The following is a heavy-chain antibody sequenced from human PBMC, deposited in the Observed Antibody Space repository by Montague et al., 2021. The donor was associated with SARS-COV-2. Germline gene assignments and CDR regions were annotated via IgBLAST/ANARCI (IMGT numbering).Heavy chain of an antibody. D-gene: IGHD3-22*01. CDR1: GGSISSSSYY. V-gene: IGHV4-39*01. CDR2: IYYSGST. Sequence: SETLSLTCTVSGGSISSSSYYWGWLRQPPGKGLEWIGSIYYSGSTYYNPSLKSRVTISADASKNQFSLKLSAVTAADTAVYYCASPAYYYDSSGSDAFDIWGQGTMVTVSS. J-gene: IGHJ3*02. CDR3: ASPAYYYDSSGSDAFDI.